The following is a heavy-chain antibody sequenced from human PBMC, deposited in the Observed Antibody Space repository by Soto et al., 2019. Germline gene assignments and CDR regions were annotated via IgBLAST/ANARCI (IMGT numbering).Heavy chain of an antibody. V-gene: IGHV3-48*02. J-gene: IGHJ4*02. Sequence: EVQLVESGGGMVQPGGSLRVSCAASGFTLSSYSMHWVRQAPGEGLEWVSYISGSGGTIYYADSVKGRFTISRDNAKNSRSVQMNSLRDEDQAVYFCARETGLRSSGWSYYLDFWGQGTRVTVSS. D-gene: IGHD6-19*01. CDR2: ISGSGGTI. CDR3: ARETGLRSSGWSYYLDF. CDR1: GFTLSSYS.